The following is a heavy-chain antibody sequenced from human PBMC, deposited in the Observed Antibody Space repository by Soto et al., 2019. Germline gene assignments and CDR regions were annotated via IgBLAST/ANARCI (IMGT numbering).Heavy chain of an antibody. CDR3: ASSNIVAAPYGMDV. V-gene: IGHV1-3*01. D-gene: IGHD6-13*01. CDR2: INAGNGNT. Sequence: ASVKFSCKASGYTFTRYAMHWVRQAPGQMLECMVWINAGNGNTKYXXKFQGRVXXTRDTSASTAXMELSXLRSEDTGVXYCASSNIVAAPYGMDVWRQGTTVTVSS. CDR1: GYTFTRYA. J-gene: IGHJ6*02.